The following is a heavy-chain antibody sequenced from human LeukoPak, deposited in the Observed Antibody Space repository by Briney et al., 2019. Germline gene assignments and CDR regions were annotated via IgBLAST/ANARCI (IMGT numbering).Heavy chain of an antibody. CDR1: GGSFSGYY. Sequence: SETLSLTCAVYGGSFSGYYWSWIRQPPGKGLEWIGEINHSGSTNYNPPLKSRVTISVDTSKNQFSLKLSSVTAADTAVYYCARGITIFGVVTDPHYGMDVWGQGTTVTVSS. D-gene: IGHD3-3*01. CDR2: INHSGST. V-gene: IGHV4-34*01. J-gene: IGHJ6*02. CDR3: ARGITIFGVVTDPHYGMDV.